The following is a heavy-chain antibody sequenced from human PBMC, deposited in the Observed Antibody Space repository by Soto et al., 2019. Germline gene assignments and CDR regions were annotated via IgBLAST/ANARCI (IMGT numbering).Heavy chain of an antibody. V-gene: IGHV3-23*01. CDR1: GFTFSRYA. J-gene: IGHJ4*02. CDR3: AKDRAQTYYYDSSGPPAGY. D-gene: IGHD3-22*01. CDR2: ISGSGGST. Sequence: GGSLRLSCAAPGFTFSRYAMSWVRQAPGKGLEWVSAISGSGGSTYYADSVKGRFTISRDNSKNTLYLQMNSLRAEDTAVYYCAKDRAQTYYYDSSGPPAGYWGQGTLVTVSS.